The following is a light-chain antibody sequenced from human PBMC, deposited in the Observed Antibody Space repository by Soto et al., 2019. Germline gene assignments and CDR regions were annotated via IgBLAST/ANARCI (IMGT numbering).Light chain of an antibody. CDR3: QQSYSTPWT. Sequence: DIQMTQSPSSLSASVGDRVTITCRASQSISSYLNWYQQKPGKAPKLRIYAASSLQSGVPSRFSGSGSGTDFTLSISSLQPEDFATYYCQQSYSTPWTFGQGTKV. CDR2: AAS. V-gene: IGKV1-39*01. CDR1: QSISSY. J-gene: IGKJ1*01.